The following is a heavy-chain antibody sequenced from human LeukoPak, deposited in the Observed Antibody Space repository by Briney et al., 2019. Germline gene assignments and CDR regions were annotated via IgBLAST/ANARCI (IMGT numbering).Heavy chain of an antibody. CDR3: ARESGCSSTSCRYYYYYYGMDV. CDR1: GFTFSSYS. CDR2: ISSSSSYI. Sequence: PGGSLRLSCAASGFTFSSYSMNWVRQAPGKGLEWVSSISSSSSYIYYADSVKGRFTISRDSAKNSLYLQMNSLRAEDTAVYYCARESGCSSTSCRYYYYYYGMDVWGQGTTVTVSS. V-gene: IGHV3-21*01. D-gene: IGHD2-2*01. J-gene: IGHJ6*02.